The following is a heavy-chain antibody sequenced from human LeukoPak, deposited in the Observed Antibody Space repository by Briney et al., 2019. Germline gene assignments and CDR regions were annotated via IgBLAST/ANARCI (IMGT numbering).Heavy chain of an antibody. CDR3: ARESGSYLWRSWLNP. D-gene: IGHD3-16*01. CDR1: GGSINSYY. V-gene: IGHV4-59*01. J-gene: IGHJ5*02. Sequence: PSETLSLTCTVSGGSINSYYWTWIRQPPGKGLEGIGNIYNSGNTNYNPSLKSRVTISVDTSKNQFSLKLNSVTAADTAVYYCARESGSYLWRSWLNPWGQGTLVTVSS. CDR2: IYNSGNT.